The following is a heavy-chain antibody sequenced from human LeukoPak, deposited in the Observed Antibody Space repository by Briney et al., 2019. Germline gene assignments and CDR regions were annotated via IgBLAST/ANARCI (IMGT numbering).Heavy chain of an antibody. V-gene: IGHV4-34*01. CDR2: IHYSESA. J-gene: IGHJ4*02. D-gene: IGHD2-2*01. Sequence: SETLSLTCAVYGGSISGYYWSWIRQPPGKGLEWIGEIHYSESANYNPSLKSRAIISVDTSKNQLSLKLTSVTAADTAVYYCARETRRSRFDYWGQGTLVTVSS. CDR1: GGSISGYY. CDR3: ARETRRSRFDY.